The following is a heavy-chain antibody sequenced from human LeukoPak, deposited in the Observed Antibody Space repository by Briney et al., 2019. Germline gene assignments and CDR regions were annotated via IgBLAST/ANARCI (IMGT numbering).Heavy chain of an antibody. D-gene: IGHD5-24*01. Sequence: SETLSLTCAVYGGSFSGYYWSWIRQPPGKGLEWIGYIYYSGSTNYNPSLKSRVTISVDTSKNQFSLKLSPVTAADTAVYYCASTGWLQHYFDYWGQGTLVTVSS. V-gene: IGHV4-59*01. CDR1: GGSFSGYY. CDR2: IYYSGST. J-gene: IGHJ4*02. CDR3: ASTGWLQHYFDY.